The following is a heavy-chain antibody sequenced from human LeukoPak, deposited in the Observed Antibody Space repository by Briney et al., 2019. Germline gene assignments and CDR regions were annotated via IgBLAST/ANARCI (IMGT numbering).Heavy chain of an antibody. CDR1: GFTFSSYG. V-gene: IGHV3-30*02. CDR3: ARDREGSSGSPKWFDP. Sequence: GGSLRLSCAASGFTFSSYGMHWVRQAPGKGLEWVAFIRYDGSNKYYADSVKGRFTISRDNSKNTLYLQMNSLRAEDTAVYYCARDREGSSGSPKWFDPWGQGTLVTVSS. J-gene: IGHJ5*02. CDR2: IRYDGSNK. D-gene: IGHD6-25*01.